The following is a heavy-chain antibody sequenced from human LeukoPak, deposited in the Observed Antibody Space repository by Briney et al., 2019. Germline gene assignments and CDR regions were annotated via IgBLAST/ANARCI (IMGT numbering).Heavy chain of an antibody. J-gene: IGHJ4*02. CDR2: INSAGYNT. CDR1: GFTFSNYA. CDR3: ASKGLYSNAHFDY. D-gene: IGHD6-13*01. Sequence: PGGSLRLSCAASGFTFSNYAMSWVRQAPGRGLEWVSSINSAGYNTYYADSVKGRFTISRDNSKNTLHLQMNSLRAEDTAVYYCASKGLYSNAHFDYWAQGTLVTVSS. V-gene: IGHV3-23*05.